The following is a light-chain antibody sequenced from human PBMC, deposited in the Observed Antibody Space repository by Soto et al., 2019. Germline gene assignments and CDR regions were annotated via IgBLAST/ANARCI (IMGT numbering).Light chain of an antibody. CDR2: GAS. CDR3: QQYHTSAT. Sequence: EIVLTPSPGTLSLSPGERATLSCRASQSVSASYLAWYQQKPGQAPRLLIYGASSRATGFPDRFSGSGSGTDFTLTISRLEPEDSAVYYCQQYHTSATFGQGTKLEI. J-gene: IGKJ2*01. V-gene: IGKV3-20*01. CDR1: QSVSASY.